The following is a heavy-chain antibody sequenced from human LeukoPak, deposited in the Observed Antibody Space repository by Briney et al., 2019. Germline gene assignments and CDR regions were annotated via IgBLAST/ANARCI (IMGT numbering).Heavy chain of an antibody. J-gene: IGHJ4*02. CDR3: AISPGITGTTTGFDY. CDR2: INWNGGSR. V-gene: IGHV3-20*04. D-gene: IGHD1-14*01. Sequence: PGGSLRLSCVGSGFAFDDYGMSWVRQSPGQGLEWVAGINWNGGSRGYADSVKGRFTMPRDNAKNSLYLQMNSLRGEDTALYSCAISPGITGTTTGFDYWGQGTLVIVSS. CDR1: GFAFDDYG.